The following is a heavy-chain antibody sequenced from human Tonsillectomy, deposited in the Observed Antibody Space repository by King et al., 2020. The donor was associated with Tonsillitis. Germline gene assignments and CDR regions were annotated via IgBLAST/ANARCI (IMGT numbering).Heavy chain of an antibody. D-gene: IGHD3-16*02. J-gene: IGHJ4*02. CDR1: GYTFTSYG. CDR3: ARHLLPYYDYVWGSYRLDY. CDR2: ISAYNGNT. Sequence: QLVQSGAEVKKPGASVKVSCKASGYTFTSYGISWVRQAPGQGLEWMGWISAYNGNTNYAQKLQGRVTMTTDTSTSTAYMELRSLRSDDTAVYYCARHLLPYYDYVWGSYRLDYWGQGTLVTVSS. V-gene: IGHV1-18*04.